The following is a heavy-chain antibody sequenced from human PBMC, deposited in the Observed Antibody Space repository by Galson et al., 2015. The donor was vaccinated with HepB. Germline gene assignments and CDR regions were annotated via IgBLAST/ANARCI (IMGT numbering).Heavy chain of an antibody. CDR1: GFTFSSYA. J-gene: IGHJ4*02. Sequence: SLRLSCAASGFTFSSYAMSWVRQAPGKGLEWVSAISGSGGSTYYADSVKGRFTISRDNSKNTLYLQMNSLRAEDTAVYYCAKFPEDYSGLSLDYWGQGTLVTVSS. D-gene: IGHD2-15*01. CDR2: ISGSGGST. CDR3: AKFPEDYSGLSLDY. V-gene: IGHV3-23*01.